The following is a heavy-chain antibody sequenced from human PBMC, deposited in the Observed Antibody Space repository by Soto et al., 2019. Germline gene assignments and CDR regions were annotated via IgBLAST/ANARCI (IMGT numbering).Heavy chain of an antibody. D-gene: IGHD6-13*01. CDR3: ARDGRYSSSWWEGWFDP. CDR1: GGTFSSYA. J-gene: IGHJ5*02. V-gene: IGHV1-69*01. Sequence: QVQLVQSGAEVKKPGSSVKVSCKASGGTFSSYAISWVRQAPGQGLEWMGGIIPIFGTANYAQKFQDRVTITADESTSTAYMELSSLRSEDTAVYYCARDGRYSSSWWEGWFDPWGQGTLVTVSS. CDR2: IIPIFGTA.